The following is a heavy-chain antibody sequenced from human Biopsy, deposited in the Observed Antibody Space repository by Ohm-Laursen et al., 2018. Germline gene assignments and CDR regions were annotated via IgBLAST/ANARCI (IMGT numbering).Heavy chain of an antibody. J-gene: IGHJ3*01. CDR1: GATVTSYA. CDR2: IIPFTGVT. V-gene: IGHV1-69*04. Sequence: SVKVSCNASGATVTSYAISWVRQAPGQGLEWMGRIIPFTGVTNYAQNFQGKVTISADKSPPTVYVELSTLKPDDTAAYYCATDARWDPSLDAFHVWGQGTQVTVS. CDR3: ATDARWDPSLDAFHV. D-gene: IGHD1-26*01.